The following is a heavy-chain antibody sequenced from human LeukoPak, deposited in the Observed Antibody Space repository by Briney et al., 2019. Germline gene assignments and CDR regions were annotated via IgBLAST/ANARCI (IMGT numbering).Heavy chain of an antibody. CDR1: GGSISSGGYY. CDR3: ARHLDSRGRYFDY. CDR2: IYYSGRT. V-gene: IGHV4-31*03. D-gene: IGHD3-22*01. J-gene: IGHJ4*02. Sequence: SETLSLTCTVSGGSISSGGYYWSWIRQHPGKGLEWIGYIYYSGRTYYNPSLKSRVTISVDTSKNQFSLKLSSVTAADTAVYYCARHLDSRGRYFDYWGQGTLVTVSS.